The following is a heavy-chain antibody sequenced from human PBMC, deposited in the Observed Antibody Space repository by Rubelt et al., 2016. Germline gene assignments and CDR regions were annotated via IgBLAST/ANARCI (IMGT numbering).Heavy chain of an antibody. J-gene: IGHJ3*02. D-gene: IGHD3-22*01. CDR2: SYYSGST. CDR1: GGSISSYY. V-gene: IGHV4-59*08. CDR3: ARHHYYDSSAGDHDAFDI. Sequence: QVQLQESGPGLVKPSETLSLTCTVSGGSISSYYWSWIRQPPGKGLEWIGYSYYSGSTNYTPSLKSRVSFSVDTSKNQFSLKLSSVTAADTAVYYCARHHYYDSSAGDHDAFDIWGQGTMVTVSS.